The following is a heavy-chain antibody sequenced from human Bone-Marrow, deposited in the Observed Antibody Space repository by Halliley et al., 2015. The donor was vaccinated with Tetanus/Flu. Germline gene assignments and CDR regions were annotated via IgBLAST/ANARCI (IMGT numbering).Heavy chain of an antibody. CDR2: IYYSGST. CDR3: ARDYYNPSGFYGYWYFDL. V-gene: IGHV4-59*01. D-gene: IGHD3-22*01. J-gene: IGHJ2*01. CDR1: SGSINNYY. Sequence: TLSLTCTVSSGSINNYYWSWIRQPPGKGLEWIGDIYYSGSTNYNPSLKSRVTISVDTSKNQFSLKLSSVTAADTAVYYCARDYYNPSGFYGYWYFDLWGRDTLVTVSS.